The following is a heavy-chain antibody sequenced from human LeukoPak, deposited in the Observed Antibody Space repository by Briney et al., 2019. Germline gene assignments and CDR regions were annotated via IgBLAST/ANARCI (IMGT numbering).Heavy chain of an antibody. V-gene: IGHV1-18*01. CDR1: GYSFTSFG. Sequence: EASVKVSCKASGYSFTSFGISWVRQAPGQGLEWMGWISAYNGHTESAEKLQGRVTMTTDTSTNTAYMELTSLRSDDTAVYYCARDQVVGATAGTFDYWGQGTLVTVSS. CDR3: ARDQVVGATAGTFDY. D-gene: IGHD1-26*01. CDR2: ISAYNGHT. J-gene: IGHJ4*02.